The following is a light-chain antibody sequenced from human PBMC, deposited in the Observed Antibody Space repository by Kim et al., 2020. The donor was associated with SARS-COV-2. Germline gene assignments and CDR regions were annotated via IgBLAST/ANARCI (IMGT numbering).Light chain of an antibody. Sequence: AYPKESATLSCKASQWVNTLIAWYEQKPGQAPRLLVYSASTSATGTTARFSGTGSGREFALTISSLQSEDSAIYYSQEYNNWLPYTCGQGTKLEI. CDR3: QEYNNWLPYT. CDR1: QWVNTL. V-gene: IGKV3-15*01. CDR2: SAS. J-gene: IGKJ2*01.